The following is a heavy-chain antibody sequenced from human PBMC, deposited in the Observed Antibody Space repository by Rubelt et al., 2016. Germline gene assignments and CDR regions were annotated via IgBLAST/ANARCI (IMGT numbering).Heavy chain of an antibody. J-gene: IGHJ5*02. Sequence: QVQLVQSGAEVKKPGASVKVSCKASGYTFTSYYMHWVRQAPGQGLEWMGIINPSGGSPSYEQKFQGRVTMTRATSTSTVYMELSSLRSEDTAVYYCARSPRYDFEDNWFDPWGQGTLVTVSS. D-gene: IGHD3-3*01. CDR2: INPSGGSP. CDR3: ARSPRYDFEDNWFDP. CDR1: GYTFTSYY. V-gene: IGHV1-46*01.